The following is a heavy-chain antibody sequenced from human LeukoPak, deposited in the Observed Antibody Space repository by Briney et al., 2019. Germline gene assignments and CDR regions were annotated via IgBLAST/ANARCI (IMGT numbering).Heavy chain of an antibody. D-gene: IGHD3-3*01. CDR3: TTVKSILRFLEWLSYMDV. Sequence: GGSLRLSCAASGFTSSNAWMSWVRQAPGKGLEWVGRIKSKTDGGTTDYGVPVKGRFTISRDDSKNTLDLQMNSLKTEDTAVYYCTTVKSILRFLEWLSYMDVWGKGTTVTVSS. J-gene: IGHJ6*03. CDR2: IKSKTDGGTT. CDR1: GFTSSNAW. V-gene: IGHV3-15*01.